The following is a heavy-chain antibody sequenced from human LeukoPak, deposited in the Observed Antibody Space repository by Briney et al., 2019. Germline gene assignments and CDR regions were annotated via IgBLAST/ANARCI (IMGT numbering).Heavy chain of an antibody. CDR1: GFTVNIAW. Sequence: GGSLRLSCAASGFTVNIAWMSWVRQAPGKGLEWVSSISSSSSYIYYADSVKGRFTISRDNAKNSLYLQMNSLRAEDTAVYYCARAEGENDYWGQGTLVTVSS. CDR3: ARAEGENDY. V-gene: IGHV3-21*01. J-gene: IGHJ4*02. CDR2: ISSSSSYI. D-gene: IGHD3-16*01.